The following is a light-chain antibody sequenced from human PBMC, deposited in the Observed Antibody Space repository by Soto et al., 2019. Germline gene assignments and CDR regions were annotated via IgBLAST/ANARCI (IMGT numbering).Light chain of an antibody. CDR3: QQYDNVPFT. V-gene: IGKV1-33*01. CDR2: DAS. J-gene: IGKJ5*01. Sequence: DIQMTQSPSSLSASVGDRVTIICQASQDITNYLKWYQQKPGKAPKLLIYDASNLETGVPSRFSGSGSGTHFSFTISSQQPEDIATYYCQQYDNVPFTFGQGTRLEMK. CDR1: QDITNY.